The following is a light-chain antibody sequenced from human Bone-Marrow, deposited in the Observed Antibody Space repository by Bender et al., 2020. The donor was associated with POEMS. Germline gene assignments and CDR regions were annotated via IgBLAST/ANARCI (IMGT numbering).Light chain of an antibody. V-gene: IGLV4-69*01. J-gene: IGLJ2*01. CDR3: QTWGTGTVV. Sequence: QVVLTQSPSASASLGASVKLTCTLTSGHTSNAIAWHQQQPKKGPRFLMKVNSDGSHNKGDGIPDRFSGSSSGAERYLTISSLQSEDEADYYCQTWGTGTVVFGGGTKLTVL. CDR2: VNSDGSH. CDR1: SGHTSNA.